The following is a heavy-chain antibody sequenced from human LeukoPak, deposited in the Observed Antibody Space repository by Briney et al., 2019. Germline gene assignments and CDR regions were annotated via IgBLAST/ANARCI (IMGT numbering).Heavy chain of an antibody. CDR1: GGSISSGGYS. CDR3: ARGTDYFDY. CDR2: IYHSGST. Sequence: SETLSLTCAVSGGSISSGGYSWSWIRQPPGKGLEWIGYIYHSGSTCYNPSLKSRVTISVDRSKNQFSLKLSSVTAADTAVYYCARGTDYFDYWGQGTLVTVSS. J-gene: IGHJ4*02. V-gene: IGHV4-30-2*01.